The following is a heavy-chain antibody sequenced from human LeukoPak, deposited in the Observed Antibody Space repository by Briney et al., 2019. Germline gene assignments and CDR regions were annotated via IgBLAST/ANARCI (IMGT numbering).Heavy chain of an antibody. CDR2: INPKNAGT. CDR1: GYTFTGHY. V-gene: IGHV1-2*02. Sequence: ASVKVSCKASGYTFTGHYMHWVRQAPGQGLEWMGWINPKNAGTNFAQRFQGRVTMTRDTSISTVYMELSRLRSDDTAVYYCARRIHYYDSSRSEHMAYYMDVWGKGTTVTVSS. D-gene: IGHD3-22*01. J-gene: IGHJ6*03. CDR3: ARRIHYYDSSRSEHMAYYMDV.